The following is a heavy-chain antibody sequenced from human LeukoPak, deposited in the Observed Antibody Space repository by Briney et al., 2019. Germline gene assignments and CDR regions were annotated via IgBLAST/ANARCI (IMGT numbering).Heavy chain of an antibody. CDR3: TRDVREAYDI. Sequence: GGSLRLSCEASGFGFGGFRMNWVRQAPGKGPERVANINQDGSEKLYVDSVKGRFTISRDNAKNSLYLQMNSLRVEDTAVYYCTRDVREAYDIWGHGTMVTVSS. CDR1: GFGFGGFR. CDR2: INQDGSEK. D-gene: IGHD3-16*01. J-gene: IGHJ3*02. V-gene: IGHV3-7*01.